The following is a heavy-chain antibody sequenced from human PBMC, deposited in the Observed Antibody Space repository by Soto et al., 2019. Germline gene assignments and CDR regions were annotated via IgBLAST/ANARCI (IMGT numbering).Heavy chain of an antibody. CDR2: IIPIFGTA. V-gene: IGHV1-69*01. J-gene: IGHJ4*02. Sequence: QVQLVQSGAEVKKPGSSVKVSCKASGGTFSSYAISWVRQAPGQGLEWMGGIIPIFGTANYAQKFQGRVTITADESTSTAYRELSSLRSEDTAVYDGARGGSSSGGADYWGQGTLVTVSS. CDR1: GGTFSSYA. CDR3: ARGGSSSGGADY. D-gene: IGHD6-6*01.